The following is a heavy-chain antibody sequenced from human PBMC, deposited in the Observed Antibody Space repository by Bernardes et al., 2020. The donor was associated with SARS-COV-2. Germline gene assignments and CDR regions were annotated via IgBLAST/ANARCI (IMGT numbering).Heavy chain of an antibody. CDR1: GDSLSSGDYY. J-gene: IGHJ3*02. D-gene: IGHD4-17*01. V-gene: IGHV4-61*02. CDR2: FHTRGST. CDR3: ALTTVVPWAFDI. Sequence: TLSLTCTVSGDSLSSGDYYCSWIRQPAGKGLEYIGRFHTRGSTKYNPSHKSRVTMLLDISKNQFSLRLTSVTAADTAVYYCALTTVVPWAFDIWGQGSMVTVSS.